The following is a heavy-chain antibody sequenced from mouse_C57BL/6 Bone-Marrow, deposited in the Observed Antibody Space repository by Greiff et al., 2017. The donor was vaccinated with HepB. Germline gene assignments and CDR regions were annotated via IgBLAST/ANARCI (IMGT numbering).Heavy chain of an antibody. V-gene: IGHV3-1*01. CDR3: ARDQDYYGSSYAWFAY. Sequence: EVQVVESGPGMVKPSQSLSLTCTVTGYSITSGYDWHWIRHFPGNKLEWMGYISYSGSTNYNPSLKSRISITHDTSKNHFFLKLNSVTTEDTATYYCARDQDYYGSSYAWFAYWGQGTLVTVSA. CDR1: GYSITSGYD. D-gene: IGHD1-1*01. J-gene: IGHJ3*01. CDR2: ISYSGST.